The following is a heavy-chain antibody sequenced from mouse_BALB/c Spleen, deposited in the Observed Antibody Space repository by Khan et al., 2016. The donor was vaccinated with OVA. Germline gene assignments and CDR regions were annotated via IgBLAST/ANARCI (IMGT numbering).Heavy chain of an antibody. CDR3: ARRKFIITPGEDPWFAY. Sequence: QVQLQQPGAELVRPGASVKLSCKASGYSFTSYWMNWVKQRPGQGLEWIGMIHPSDSETRLNQKFKDKASLTLDKSSSTAYMQLISPTSEDSAVTYCARRKFIITPGEDPWFAYWGQGTLVTVSA. CDR1: GYSFTSYW. D-gene: IGHD1-2*01. J-gene: IGHJ3*01. CDR2: IHPSDSET. V-gene: IGHV1S82*01.